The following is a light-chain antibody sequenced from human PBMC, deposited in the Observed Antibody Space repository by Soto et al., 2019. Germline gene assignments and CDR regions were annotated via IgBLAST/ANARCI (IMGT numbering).Light chain of an antibody. CDR3: QQYNNWPDT. CDR1: QSVSSS. CDR2: GAS. V-gene: IGKV3-15*01. J-gene: IGKJ2*01. Sequence: EIVMTQSPATLSVSPGERATLSCRASQSVSSSLAWYQQKPGQAPRLLLYGASTRATGIPARFSGSGSGTEFTLTISSLQSEDFVVYYCQQYNNWPDTFGQGTKLEIK.